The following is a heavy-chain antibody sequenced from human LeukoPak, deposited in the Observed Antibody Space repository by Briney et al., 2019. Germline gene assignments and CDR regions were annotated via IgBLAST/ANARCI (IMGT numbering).Heavy chain of an antibody. D-gene: IGHD3-22*01. CDR3: ARVPPRHNHYYDSSGYYYHFDY. CDR1: GGTFSSYA. Sequence: ASAKVSCKASGGTFSSYAISWVRQAPGQGLEWMGGIIPIFGTANYGQKFQGRVTITADKSTSTAYMELSSLRSEDTAVYYCARVPPRHNHYYDSSGYYYHFDYWGQGTLVTVSS. V-gene: IGHV1-69*06. J-gene: IGHJ4*02. CDR2: IIPIFGTA.